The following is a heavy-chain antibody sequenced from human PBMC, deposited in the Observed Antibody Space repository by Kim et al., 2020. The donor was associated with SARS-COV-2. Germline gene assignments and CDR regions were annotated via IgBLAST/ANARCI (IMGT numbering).Heavy chain of an antibody. V-gene: IGHV4-39*01. J-gene: IGHJ3*02. CDR3: ARSRGVRGVIIRSPTYYYDSSGPRNAFDI. D-gene: IGHD3-22*01. Sequence: SETLSLTCTVSGGSISSSSYYWGWIRQPPGKGLEWIGSIYYSGSTYYNPSLKSRVTISVDTSKNQFSLKLSSVTAADTAVYYCARSRGVRGVIIRSPTYYYDSSGPRNAFDIWGQGTMVTVSS. CDR2: IYYSGST. CDR1: GGSISSSSYY.